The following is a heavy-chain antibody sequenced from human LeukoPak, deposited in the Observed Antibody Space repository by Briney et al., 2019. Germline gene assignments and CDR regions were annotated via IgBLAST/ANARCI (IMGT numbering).Heavy chain of an antibody. D-gene: IGHD3-3*01. V-gene: IGHV3-48*01. Sequence: PGRSLRLSCAASGFTFSSYSMNWVRQAPGKGLEWVSYINSRSSTIYYAGSVKGRFTISRDNAKNSLYLQMNSLKAEDTAVYFCAKDTPLEDLDWGQGTLVTVSS. J-gene: IGHJ4*02. CDR1: GFTFSSYS. CDR2: INSRSSTI. CDR3: AKDTPLEDLD.